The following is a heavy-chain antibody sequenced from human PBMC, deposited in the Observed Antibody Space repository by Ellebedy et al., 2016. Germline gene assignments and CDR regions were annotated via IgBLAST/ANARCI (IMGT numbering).Heavy chain of an antibody. D-gene: IGHD5-18*01. CDR1: GYTFTSYD. Sequence: ASVKVSCKASGYTFTSYDINWVRQATGQGLEWMGWMNPNSGNTGYAQKFQGRVTMTRNTSISTAYMELSSLRSEDTAVYYCAVGSDTAMTDAFEIWGQGTMVTVSS. CDR3: AVGSDTAMTDAFEI. V-gene: IGHV1-8*01. J-gene: IGHJ3*02. CDR2: MNPNSGNT.